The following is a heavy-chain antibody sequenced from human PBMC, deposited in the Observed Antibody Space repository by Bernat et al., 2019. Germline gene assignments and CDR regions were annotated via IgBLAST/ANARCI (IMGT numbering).Heavy chain of an antibody. J-gene: IGHJ4*02. V-gene: IGHV5-51*03. Sequence: EVQLVQSGAEVKKPGESLTLSCKGSGYSFSTYWIGWVRQRPGKGLEWMGVVYPGDSDTKYSPSFQGQVTISADKSTSTAYLQWPSLQASDSAMYYCARGSRWPALTPNYFDSWGQGTLVTVSS. D-gene: IGHD1-14*01. CDR2: VYPGDSDT. CDR3: ARGSRWPALTPNYFDS. CDR1: GYSFSTYW.